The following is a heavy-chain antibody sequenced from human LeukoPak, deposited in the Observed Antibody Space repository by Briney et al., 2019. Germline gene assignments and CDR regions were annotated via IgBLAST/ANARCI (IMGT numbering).Heavy chain of an antibody. D-gene: IGHD3-3*01. J-gene: IGHJ4*02. V-gene: IGHV4-59*01. CDR3: ARGQKYYDFWSGSHYFDY. Sequence: SETLSLTCTVSGGSISGYYWSWIRQPPGKGLQWIGYIYYSGSTNYNPSLKSRVTISVDTSKNQFSLKLSSVTAADTAVYYCARGQKYYDFWSGSHYFDYWGQGTLVTVSS. CDR1: GGSISGYY. CDR2: IYYSGST.